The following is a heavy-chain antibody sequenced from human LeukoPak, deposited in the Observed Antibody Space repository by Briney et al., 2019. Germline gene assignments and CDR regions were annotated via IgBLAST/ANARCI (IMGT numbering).Heavy chain of an antibody. Sequence: SETPSLTCAVYGTSFSGYYWSWIRQPPGKGLEWIGELNPTGDTNHNSSLKSRVMISIDTSKNQFSLRLTSVTAADTAMYYCARISFGGFIVAQDYWGQGTLVAVSS. V-gene: IGHV4-34*01. CDR1: GTSFSGYY. D-gene: IGHD3-16*02. CDR3: ARISFGGFIVAQDY. CDR2: LNPTGDT. J-gene: IGHJ4*02.